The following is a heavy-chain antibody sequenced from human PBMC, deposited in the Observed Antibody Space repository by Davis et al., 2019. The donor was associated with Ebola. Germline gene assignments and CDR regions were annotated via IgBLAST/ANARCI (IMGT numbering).Heavy chain of an antibody. CDR3: VREDYRGNWFDP. D-gene: IGHD3-10*01. CDR1: GFTFSSYW. J-gene: IGHJ5*02. V-gene: IGHV3-74*01. CDR2: SNIDGSST. Sequence: PGGSLRLSCAASGFTFSSYWMHWVRQAPGKGLVWVSRSNIDGSSTRYADSVKGRFTISRDNAKNTLYLQMNSLRAEDTAVYYCVREDYRGNWFDPWGQGTLVTVAS.